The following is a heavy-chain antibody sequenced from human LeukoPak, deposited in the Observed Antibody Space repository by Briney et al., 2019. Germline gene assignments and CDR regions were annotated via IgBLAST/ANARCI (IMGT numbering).Heavy chain of an antibody. V-gene: IGHV3-30-3*01. J-gene: IGHJ4*02. CDR3: ARDRPPDDYDFWSGYYTDLFDY. Sequence: PGRSLRLSFAASGFTFSSYAMHWVRQAPGKGLEWVAVISYDGSNKYYADSVKGRFTISRDNSKNTLYLQMNSLRAEDTAVYYCARDRPPDDYDFWSGYYTDLFDYWGQGTLVTVSS. D-gene: IGHD3-3*01. CDR1: GFTFSSYA. CDR2: ISYDGSNK.